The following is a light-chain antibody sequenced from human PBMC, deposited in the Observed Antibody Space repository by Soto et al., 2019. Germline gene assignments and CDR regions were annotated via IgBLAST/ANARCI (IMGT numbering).Light chain of an antibody. CDR2: YDS. CDR1: NIGSKS. Sequence: SYELTQPPSVSVAPGKTARITCGGNNIGSKSVHWYQQKPGQAPVLVIYYDSDRPSGIPERFSGSNSGNTATLTISRVEAGDEADYSCQVWDSSSDHQRVFGTGTKLTVL. J-gene: IGLJ1*01. CDR3: QVWDSSSDHQRV. V-gene: IGLV3-21*04.